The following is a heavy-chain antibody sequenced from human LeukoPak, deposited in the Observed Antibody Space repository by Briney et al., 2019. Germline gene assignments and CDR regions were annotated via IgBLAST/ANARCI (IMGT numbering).Heavy chain of an antibody. V-gene: IGHV1-69*05. CDR1: GGTFSSYA. CDR3: ARDRIFGSSSSVAIDY. J-gene: IGHJ4*02. Sequence: SVKVSCXASGGTFSSYAISWVRQAPGQGLEWMGRIIPIFGTANYAQKFQGRVTITTDESTSTAYMELSSLRSEDTAVYYCARDRIFGSSSSVAIDYWGQGTLVTVSS. CDR2: IIPIFGTA. D-gene: IGHD6-6*01.